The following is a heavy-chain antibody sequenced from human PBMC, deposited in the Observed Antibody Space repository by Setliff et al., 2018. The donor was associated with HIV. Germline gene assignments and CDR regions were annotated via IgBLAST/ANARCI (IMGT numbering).Heavy chain of an antibody. CDR3: ARGSTYRVDP. V-gene: IGHV4-4*02. CDR2: IYAHNGYT. J-gene: IGHJ5*02. D-gene: IGHD3-16*02. CDR1: GGSFNRNDW. Sequence: PSETLSLTCAVSGGSFNRNDWWSWVRQFPGKGLEWIGEIYAHNGYTNYNTSLKSRVTISLDKSKNQFTLKLSSVTAADTAIYYCARGSTYRVDPWGQGTLVTVSS.